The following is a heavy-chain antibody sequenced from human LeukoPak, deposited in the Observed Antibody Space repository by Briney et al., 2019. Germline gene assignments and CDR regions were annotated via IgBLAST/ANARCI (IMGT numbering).Heavy chain of an antibody. CDR1: GFTFSSYS. CDR3: VKSRRVGANQRGLFDY. J-gene: IGHJ4*02. V-gene: IGHV3-23*01. Sequence: PGGSLRLSCAASGFTFSSYSMNWVRQAPGKGLEWDSSVSGSGRNTFYPDSVEGRFTISRDNSKNTVYLQMNSLRADDTAVYYCVKSRRVGANQRGLFDYWGQGTLVTVSP. D-gene: IGHD1-26*01. CDR2: VSGSGRNT.